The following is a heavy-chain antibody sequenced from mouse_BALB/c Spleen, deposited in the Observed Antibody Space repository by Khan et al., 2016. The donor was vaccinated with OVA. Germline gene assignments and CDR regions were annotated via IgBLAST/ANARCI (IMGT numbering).Heavy chain of an antibody. J-gene: IGHJ4*01. V-gene: IGHV2-6-4*01. D-gene: IGHD2-14*01. CDR3: DRAYYKYDCYYAMDY. Sequence: QVQLKESGPGLVAPSQSLSITCTVSGFSLSSYYIHWVRQPPGKGLEWLGMIWGGGGTDYNSTLKSRLSISKDNSKSKVFLKMNSLQNDDTAMYYCDRAYYKYDCYYAMDYWGQGTSVTVSS. CDR1: GFSLSSYY. CDR2: IWGGGGT.